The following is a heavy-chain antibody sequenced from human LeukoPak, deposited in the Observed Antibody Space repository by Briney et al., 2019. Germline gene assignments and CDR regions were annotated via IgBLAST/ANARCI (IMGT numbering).Heavy chain of an antibody. Sequence: TSETLSLTCAVYGGSFSGYYWSWIRQPPGKGLEWIGETNHSGSTNYNPSLKSRVTISVDTSKNQFSLKLSSVTAADTAVYYCARTTTLFYYYGMDVWGQGTTVTVSS. CDR2: TNHSGST. J-gene: IGHJ6*02. CDR3: ARTTTLFYYYGMDV. V-gene: IGHV4-34*01. CDR1: GGSFSGYY. D-gene: IGHD1-1*01.